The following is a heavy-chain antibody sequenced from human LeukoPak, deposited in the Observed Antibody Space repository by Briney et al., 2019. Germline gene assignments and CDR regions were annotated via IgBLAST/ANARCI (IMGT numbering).Heavy chain of an antibody. CDR2: IYTSGST. CDR3: AREGYSGYDIDY. Sequence: PSETLSLTCTVSGGSISSGSYYWSWLRQPAGKGLEWIGRIYTSGSTNYNPSLKSRVTISVDTSKNQFSLKLSSVTAADTAVYYCAREGYSGYDIDYWGQGTLVTVSS. J-gene: IGHJ4*02. CDR1: GGSISSGSYY. V-gene: IGHV4-61*02. D-gene: IGHD5-12*01.